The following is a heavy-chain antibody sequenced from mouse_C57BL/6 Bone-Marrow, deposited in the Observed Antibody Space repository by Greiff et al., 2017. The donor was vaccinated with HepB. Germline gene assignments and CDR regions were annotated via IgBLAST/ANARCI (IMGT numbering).Heavy chain of an antibody. J-gene: IGHJ2*01. CDR2: IRLKSDNYAT. Sequence: DVQLQESGGGLVQPGGSMKLSCVASGFTFSNYWMNWVRQSPEKGLEWVAQIRLKSDNYATHYAESVKGRFTISRDDSKSSVYLQMNNLRAEDTGIYYCTYYYGSSPFDYWGQGTTLTVSS. CDR1: GFTFSNYW. CDR3: TYYYGSSPFDY. D-gene: IGHD1-1*01. V-gene: IGHV6-3*01.